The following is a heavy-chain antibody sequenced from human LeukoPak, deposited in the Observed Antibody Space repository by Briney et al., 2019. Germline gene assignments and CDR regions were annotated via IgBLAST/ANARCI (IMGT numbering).Heavy chain of an antibody. D-gene: IGHD3-10*01. CDR3: ARDAAYYYGSGSYRNGNDY. Sequence: PSETLSLTCSVSGDSITGYYWGWIRQPPGKGLEWIGEINHSGSTNYNPSLKSRVTMSVDTSKNQFSLKLSSVTAADTAVYYCARDAAYYYGSGSYRNGNDYWGQGSLVTVSS. J-gene: IGHJ4*02. CDR2: INHSGST. CDR1: GDSITGYY. V-gene: IGHV4-34*01.